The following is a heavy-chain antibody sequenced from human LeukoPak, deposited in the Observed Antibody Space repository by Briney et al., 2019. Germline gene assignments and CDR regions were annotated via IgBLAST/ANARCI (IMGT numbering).Heavy chain of an antibody. J-gene: IGHJ1*01. Sequence: SETLSLTCTVSGGSISIYYWSWIRQPPGKGLEWIGYIYNSGSTNYNPSLKSRVSISVDTSKNQFSLKLSSVTASDTAVYFCARGSGVPADYFQHWGQGTLVTASS. D-gene: IGHD6-25*01. V-gene: IGHV4-59*01. CDR3: ARGSGVPADYFQH. CDR2: IYNSGST. CDR1: GGSISIYY.